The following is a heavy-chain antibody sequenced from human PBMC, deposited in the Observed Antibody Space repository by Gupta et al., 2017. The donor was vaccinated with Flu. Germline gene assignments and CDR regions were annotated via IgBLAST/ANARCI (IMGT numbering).Heavy chain of an antibody. Sequence: EAQLLESGGGSIAPGGSLRLSCAASGFRFTTYAMTWVRQAPGKGLEGVSSISGSTGVTYYANSVKGRFTISRDNSKNMLYLQMNSLRVEDTAVYYCARKAYCGGDCYRSYFYGMDVWGRGTTVIVSS. CDR3: ARKAYCGGDCYRSYFYGMDV. CDR2: ISGSTGVT. J-gene: IGHJ6*02. V-gene: IGHV3-23*01. CDR1: GFRFTTYA. D-gene: IGHD2-21*02.